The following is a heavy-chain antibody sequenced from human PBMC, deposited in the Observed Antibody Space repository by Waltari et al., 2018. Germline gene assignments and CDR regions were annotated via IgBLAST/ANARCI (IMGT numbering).Heavy chain of an antibody. CDR2: INPNSGGK. D-gene: IGHD3-3*01. J-gene: IGHJ3*02. V-gene: IGHV1-2*02. CDR1: GYTFTGYY. Sequence: QVQLVQSGAEVKKPGASVKVSCKASGYTFTGYYMHWVRQAPGQGLEWMGWINPNSGGKNYAQKFQGRVTMTRDTSISTAYMELSRLRSDDTAVYYCARPIYDFWSGYPRRAFDIWGQGTMVTVSS. CDR3: ARPIYDFWSGYPRRAFDI.